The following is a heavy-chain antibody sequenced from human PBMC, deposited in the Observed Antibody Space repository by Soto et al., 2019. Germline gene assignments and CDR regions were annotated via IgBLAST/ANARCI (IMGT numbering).Heavy chain of an antibody. CDR1: GYTFTSYD. CDR3: AREPCYNDSSGANFDH. CDR2: MNANSGNT. V-gene: IGHV1-8*01. Sequence: QVQLVQSGAEVKKPGASVKVSCKASGYTFTSYDINWVRQATGQGLEWMGWMNANSGNTGYAQKFQGRVTMTRNTSISTAYMELSSLRSENTAVYDCAREPCYNDSSGANFDHWGQGTLVTVSS. J-gene: IGHJ4*02. D-gene: IGHD3-22*01.